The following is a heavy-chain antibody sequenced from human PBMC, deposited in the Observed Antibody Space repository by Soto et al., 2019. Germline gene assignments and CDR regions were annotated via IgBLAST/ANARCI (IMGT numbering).Heavy chain of an antibody. J-gene: IGHJ3*02. CDR3: ARHLNSVSAFDI. CDR2: IYYSGST. V-gene: IGHV4-39*01. CDR1: GGSISSSSYY. Sequence: SETLSLTCTVSGGSISSSSYYWGWIRQPPGKGLEWIGSIYYSGSTYYNPSLKSRVTISVDTSKNQFSLKLCSVTAADTAVYYCARHLNSVSAFDIWGQGTMVTVSS. D-gene: IGHD1-1*01.